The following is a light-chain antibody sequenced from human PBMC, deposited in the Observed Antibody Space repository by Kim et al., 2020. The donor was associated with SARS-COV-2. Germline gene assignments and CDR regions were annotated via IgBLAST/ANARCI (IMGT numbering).Light chain of an antibody. CDR3: QQSYSTPLT. Sequence: SVGDRVTITCRASQSISSYLNWYQQKPGKAPKLLIYAASSLQSGVPSRFSGSGSGTDFTLTISSLQPEDFATYYCQQSYSTPLTFGGGTTVEIK. CDR1: QSISSY. V-gene: IGKV1-39*01. J-gene: IGKJ4*01. CDR2: AAS.